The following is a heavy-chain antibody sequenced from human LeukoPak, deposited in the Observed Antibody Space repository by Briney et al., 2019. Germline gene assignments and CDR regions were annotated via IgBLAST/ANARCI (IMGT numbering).Heavy chain of an antibody. D-gene: IGHD6-13*01. J-gene: IGHJ4*02. CDR2: IYYSGST. V-gene: IGHV4-39*07. Sequence: SETLSLTCTVSGGSISSSSYYWGWIRQPPGKGLEWIGSIYYSGSTYYNPSLKSRVTISVDTSKNQFSLKLSSVTAADTAVYYCASDHRYSSSWYVYWGQGTLVTVSS. CDR3: ASDHRYSSSWYVY. CDR1: GGSISSSSYY.